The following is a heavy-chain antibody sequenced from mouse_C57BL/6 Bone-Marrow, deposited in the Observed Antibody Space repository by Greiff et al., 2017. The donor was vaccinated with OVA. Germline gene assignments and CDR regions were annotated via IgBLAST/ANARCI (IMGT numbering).Heavy chain of an antibody. CDR2: ISYDGSN. J-gene: IGHJ1*03. V-gene: IGHV3-6*01. Sequence: EVQLVESGPGLVKPSQSLSLTCSVTGYSITSGYYWNWIRQFPGNKLEWMGYISYDGSNNYNPSLKNRISITRDTSKNQFFLKLNSVTTEDTATYYCAREDYGNYVPWYFDVWGTGTTVTVSS. CDR3: AREDYGNYVPWYFDV. D-gene: IGHD2-1*01. CDR1: GYSITSGYY.